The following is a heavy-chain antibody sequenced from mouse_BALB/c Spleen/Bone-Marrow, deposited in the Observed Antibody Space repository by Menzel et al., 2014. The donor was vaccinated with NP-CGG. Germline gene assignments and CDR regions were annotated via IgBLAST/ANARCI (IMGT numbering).Heavy chain of an antibody. CDR3: ARESSGGYYFDY. J-gene: IGHJ2*01. Sequence: LQLKESGPELVKPWASVKISCKASGYTFTYYNMHWVKQSHGQSLEWIGYIYPYNGGTSYNQKFKSKATLTVENSSSTAYMDQNSLTSEDSAVYYCARESSGGYYFDYWGQGTTLTVSS. D-gene: IGHD3-2*02. CDR2: IYPYNGGT. V-gene: IGHV1S29*02. CDR1: GYTFTYYN.